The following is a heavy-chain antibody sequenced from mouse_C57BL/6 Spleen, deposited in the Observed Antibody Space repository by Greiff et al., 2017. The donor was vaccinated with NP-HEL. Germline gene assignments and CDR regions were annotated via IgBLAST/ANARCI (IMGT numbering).Heavy chain of an antibody. D-gene: IGHD2-3*01. V-gene: IGHV1-80*01. CDR1: GYAFSSYW. Sequence: VQLQESGAELVKPGASVKISCKASGYAFSSYWMNWVKQRPGKGLEWIGQIYPGDGDTNYNGKFKGKATLTADKSSSTAYMQLSSLTSEDSAVYFCARGYDGYSYAMDYWGQGTSVTVSS. CDR3: ARGYDGYSYAMDY. CDR2: IYPGDGDT. J-gene: IGHJ4*01.